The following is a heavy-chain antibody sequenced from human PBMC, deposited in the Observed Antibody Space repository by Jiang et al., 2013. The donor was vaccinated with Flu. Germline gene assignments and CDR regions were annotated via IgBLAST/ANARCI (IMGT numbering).Heavy chain of an antibody. J-gene: IGHJ5*02. D-gene: IGHD1-26*01. CDR2: IDSDGTTT. V-gene: IGHV3-74*01. CDR1: GFTFTSSW. Sequence: QLVESGGGLVQPGGSLRLSCVASGFTFTSSWMHWVRQAPGKGLVWVSYIDSDGTTTRHADSVKGRFTISRDNAKNTLYLQMNSLRAEDTAVYYCAAGWETRRDWFDPWGQGTLVTVSS. CDR3: AAGWETRRDWFDP.